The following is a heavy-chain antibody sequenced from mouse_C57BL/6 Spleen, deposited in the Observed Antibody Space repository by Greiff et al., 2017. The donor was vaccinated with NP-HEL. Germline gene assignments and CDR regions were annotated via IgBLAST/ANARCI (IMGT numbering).Heavy chain of an antibody. V-gene: IGHV1-54*01. Sequence: QVQLQQSGAELVRPGTSVKVSCKASGYAFTNYLIEWVQQRPGQGLEWIGVINPGSGGTNYNEKFKGKATLTADKSSSTAYMQLSSLTSEDSAVYFCASGGLLLQGYFDVWGTGATVTVSS. D-gene: IGHD1-1*01. CDR2: INPGSGGT. CDR1: GYAFTNYL. J-gene: IGHJ1*03. CDR3: ASGGLLLQGYFDV.